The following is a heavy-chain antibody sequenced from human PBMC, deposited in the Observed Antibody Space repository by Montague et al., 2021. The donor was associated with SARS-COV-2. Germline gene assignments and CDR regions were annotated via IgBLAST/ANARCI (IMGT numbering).Heavy chain of an antibody. Sequence: PALVKPTQTLTLTCTFSGFSLSTSGMCVSWIRQPPGKALEWLARIDWDDDKYYSTSLKTRLTISTDTSKNQVVLTMTNMDPVDTATYYCARTFYDILTGTLGGMDVWGQGTTVTVSS. CDR2: IDWDDDK. CDR3: ARTFYDILTGTLGGMDV. D-gene: IGHD3-9*01. J-gene: IGHJ6*02. CDR1: GFSLSTSGMC. V-gene: IGHV2-70*11.